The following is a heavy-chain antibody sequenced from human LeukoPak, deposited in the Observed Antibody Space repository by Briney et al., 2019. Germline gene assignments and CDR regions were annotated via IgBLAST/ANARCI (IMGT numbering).Heavy chain of an antibody. CDR1: GVTFSSYG. D-gene: IGHD2-2*01. Sequence: GGSLRLSCAASGVTFSSYGMHWVRQAPGKGLEWVAFIRYDGSNKYYADSVKGRFTISRDNSKNTLYLQMNSLRAEDTAVYYCAKDLLVPAATNFDCWGQGTLVTVSS. V-gene: IGHV3-30*02. J-gene: IGHJ4*02. CDR3: AKDLLVPAATNFDC. CDR2: IRYDGSNK.